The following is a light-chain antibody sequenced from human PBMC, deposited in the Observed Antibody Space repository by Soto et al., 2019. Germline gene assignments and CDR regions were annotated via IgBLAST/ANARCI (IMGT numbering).Light chain of an antibody. Sequence: DIQMTQSPSSLSASVGDRVTITCQASQVISKFLNWYQLKPGKAPKLLIFDASELETGVTSRFSGHRSGTDFSFTISSLQPEDIATYYCQQYDDYPLTFGGGTKVETK. CDR3: QQYDDYPLT. V-gene: IGKV1-33*01. CDR1: QVISKF. CDR2: DAS. J-gene: IGKJ4*01.